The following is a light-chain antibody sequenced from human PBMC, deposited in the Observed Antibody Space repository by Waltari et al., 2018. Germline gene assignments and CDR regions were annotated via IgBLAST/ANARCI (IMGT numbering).Light chain of an antibody. J-gene: IGLJ2*01. V-gene: IGLV3-1*01. Sequence: SYELTQPPSVSVSPGQTASITWPGDKLGDKYACWYQQTPGQSPVLVIYQDSKRPSGIPERFSGSNSGNTATLTISGTQAMDEADYYCQAWDSSTVVFGGGTKLTVL. CDR1: KLGDKY. CDR3: QAWDSSTVV. CDR2: QDS.